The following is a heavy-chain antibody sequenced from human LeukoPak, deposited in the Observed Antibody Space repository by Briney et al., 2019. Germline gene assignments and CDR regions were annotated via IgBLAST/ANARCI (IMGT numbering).Heavy chain of an antibody. CDR1: GGSISSGSYC. CDR2: IYSSGST. J-gene: IGHJ5*02. D-gene: IGHD2-2*01. CDR3: ARHGAPKVVPAAMIVDP. Sequence: SQTLSLTCTVSGGSISSGSYCWSWIRQSAGKGLEWIGHIYSSGSTNYNPSLKSRVTVSVDTSNNQFSLRLSSVTAADTAVYYCARHGAPKVVPAAMIVDPWGQGTLVTVSS. V-gene: IGHV4-61*09.